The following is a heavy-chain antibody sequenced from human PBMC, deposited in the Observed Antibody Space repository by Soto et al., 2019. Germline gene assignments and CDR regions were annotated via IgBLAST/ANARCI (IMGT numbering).Heavy chain of an antibody. J-gene: IGHJ6*02. V-gene: IGHV4-59*01. CDR2: IYYSGST. D-gene: IGHD6-13*01. CDR1: GGSISSYY. CDR3: ARGIYSSSWYYYYYGMDV. Sequence: GTLSLTCTVSGGSISSYYWSWIRQPPGKGLEWIGYIYYSGSTNYNPSLKSRVTISVDTSKNQFSLKLSSVTAADTAVYYCARGIYSSSWYYYYYGMDVWGQGTTVTVSS.